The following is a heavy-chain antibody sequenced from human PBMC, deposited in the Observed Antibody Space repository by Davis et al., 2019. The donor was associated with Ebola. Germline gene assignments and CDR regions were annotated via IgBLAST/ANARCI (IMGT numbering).Heavy chain of an antibody. J-gene: IGHJ4*02. CDR2: ISYTGST. CDR3: AGRKGGYLDY. CDR1: GGSISSFY. Sequence: PGGSLRLSCTVSGGSISSFYWCWIRQFPGKGLEWIGYISYTGSTNYNPSLKSRVTMSLDTSKTQFSLRLRSVTAADTAIYYCAGRKGGYLDYWDQGTLVTVSS. V-gene: IGHV4-59*08. D-gene: IGHD3-22*01.